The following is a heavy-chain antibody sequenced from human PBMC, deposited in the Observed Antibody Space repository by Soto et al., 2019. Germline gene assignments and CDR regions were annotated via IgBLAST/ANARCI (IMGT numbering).Heavy chain of an antibody. V-gene: IGHV3-23*01. Sequence: PGGSLRLSCAASGFTFSSYAMSWVRQAPGKGLEWVSAISGSGGSTYYADSVKGRFTISRDNSKNTLYLQMNSLRAEDTAVYYCARTYYDILTGPYYFDYWGQGTLVTVSS. J-gene: IGHJ4*02. CDR1: GFTFSSYA. CDR2: ISGSGGST. CDR3: ARTYYDILTGPYYFDY. D-gene: IGHD3-9*01.